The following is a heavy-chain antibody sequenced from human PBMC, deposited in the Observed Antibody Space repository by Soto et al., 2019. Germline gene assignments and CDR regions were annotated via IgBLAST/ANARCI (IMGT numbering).Heavy chain of an antibody. J-gene: IGHJ6*01. V-gene: IGHV5-51*01. CDR3: ARQGRGKGMDV. D-gene: IGHD2-15*01. Sequence: RQMPGKGLEWMGIIYPGDSDTRYSPSFQGQVTISADKSISTAYLQWSSLKASDIAMYYCARQGRGKGMDVWVQGTTDTV. CDR2: IYPGDSDT.